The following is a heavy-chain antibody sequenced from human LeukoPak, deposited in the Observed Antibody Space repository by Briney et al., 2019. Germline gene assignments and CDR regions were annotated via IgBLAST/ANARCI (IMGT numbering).Heavy chain of an antibody. CDR1: GYTSTSYD. V-gene: IGHV1-8*01. CDR3: ARVSGSSPLDPNYYYYGMDV. D-gene: IGHD6-13*01. Sequence: ASVKVSCKASGYTSTSYDINWVRQATGQGLEWMGWMNPNSGNTGYAQKFQGRVTMTRNTSISTAYMGLSSLRSEDTAVYYCARVSGSSPLDPNYYYYGMDVWGQGTTVTVSS. J-gene: IGHJ6*02. CDR2: MNPNSGNT.